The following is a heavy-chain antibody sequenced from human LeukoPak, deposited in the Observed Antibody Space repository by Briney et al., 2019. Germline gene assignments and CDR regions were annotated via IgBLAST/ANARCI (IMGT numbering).Heavy chain of an antibody. J-gene: IGHJ6*02. CDR3: ARVAHFDRGMDV. Sequence: GGSLRLSCAASGFTFSSYSMKWVRQAPGKGLDWLSYISSGSSTIYYADSVKGRFAISRDNTKKTLYLEMNSLRAEDTAVYFCARVAHFDRGMDVWGQGTTVTVSS. CDR2: ISSGSSTI. D-gene: IGHD3-9*01. V-gene: IGHV3-48*04. CDR1: GFTFSSYS.